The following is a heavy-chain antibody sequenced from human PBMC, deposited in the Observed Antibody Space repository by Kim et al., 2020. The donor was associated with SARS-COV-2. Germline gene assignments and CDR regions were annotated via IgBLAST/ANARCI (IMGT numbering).Heavy chain of an antibody. V-gene: IGHV1-46*01. CDR2: GST. Sequence: GSTSHAQKFPGRVTMTRTTSTSTVYMALSSLRSEDTAVYYCAREAANFDYWGQGTLVTVSS. CDR3: AREAANFDY. D-gene: IGHD2-15*01. J-gene: IGHJ4*02.